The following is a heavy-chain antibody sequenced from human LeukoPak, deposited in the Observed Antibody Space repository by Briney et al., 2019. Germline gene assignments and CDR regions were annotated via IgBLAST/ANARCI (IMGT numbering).Heavy chain of an antibody. D-gene: IGHD4-23*01. CDR1: GYTXTRYY. CDR2: INPSGGSP. Sequence: ASVKVSCKASGYTXTRYYMHWVRQAPGQGLEWMGIINPSGGSPSYAQNFQGSVTMTRDTSTSTVYMELSSLRSEDTAVYYCARARTVVTPFDAFDIWGQGTMVTVSS. V-gene: IGHV1-46*01. J-gene: IGHJ3*02. CDR3: ARARTVVTPFDAFDI.